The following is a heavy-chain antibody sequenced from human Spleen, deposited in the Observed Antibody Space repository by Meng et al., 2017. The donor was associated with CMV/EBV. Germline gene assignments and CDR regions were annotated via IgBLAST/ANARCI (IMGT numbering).Heavy chain of an antibody. CDR2: IIPIFGTA. J-gene: IGHJ4*02. CDR3: ARSSMVRGVIISAPFDY. Sequence: FSSYAISWVRQAPGQGLEWMGGIIPIFGTANYAQKFQGRVTITTDESTSTAYMELSSLRSEDTAVYYCARSSMVRGVIISAPFDYWGQGTLVTVSS. D-gene: IGHD3-10*01. V-gene: IGHV1-69*05. CDR1: FSSYA.